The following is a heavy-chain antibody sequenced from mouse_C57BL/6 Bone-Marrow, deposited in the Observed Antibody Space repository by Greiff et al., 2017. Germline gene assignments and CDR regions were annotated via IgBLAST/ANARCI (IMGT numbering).Heavy chain of an antibody. V-gene: IGHV1-81*01. CDR2: IYPRSGNT. CDR1: GYTFTSYG. J-gene: IGHJ3*01. Sequence: QVQLQQSGAELARPGASVKLSCKASGYTFTSYGISWVKQRTGQGLEWIGEIYPRSGNTYYNEKFKGKATLTADKSSSTAYMELRSRTSEDSAVYFCARGGYYWFAYWGQGTLVTVSA. D-gene: IGHD2-3*01. CDR3: ARGGYYWFAY.